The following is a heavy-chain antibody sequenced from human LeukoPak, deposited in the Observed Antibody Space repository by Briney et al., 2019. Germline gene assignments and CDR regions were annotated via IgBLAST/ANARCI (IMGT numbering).Heavy chain of an antibody. CDR1: GFTFSSYG. Sequence: GGSLRLSCAASGFTFSSYGMHWVRQAPGKGLEWVAVISYDGSNKGYADSVKGRFTISRDNSKNTLYLQMNTLRAEDTAVYYCAKDSVLISAGWFDPWSQGTLVTVSS. CDR2: ISYDGSNK. CDR3: AKDSVLISAGWFDP. V-gene: IGHV3-30*18. J-gene: IGHJ5*02. D-gene: IGHD2-8*01.